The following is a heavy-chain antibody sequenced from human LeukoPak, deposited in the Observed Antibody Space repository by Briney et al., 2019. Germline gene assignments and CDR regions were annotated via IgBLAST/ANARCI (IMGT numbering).Heavy chain of an antibody. CDR2: ITPNADRT. D-gene: IGHD3-22*01. V-gene: IGHV3-23*01. J-gene: IGHJ1*01. CDR3: AIMHGYYDGGGYCVQ. Sequence: GGSLRLSCAASGFTFGSYGMSWVRQAPGKGLEWVPFITPNADRTSYADSVEGRFTISRDNPRNTLYMQMNSLRDEDTALYYCAIMHGYYDGGGYCVQWGQGTLVTVSS. CDR1: GFTFGSYG.